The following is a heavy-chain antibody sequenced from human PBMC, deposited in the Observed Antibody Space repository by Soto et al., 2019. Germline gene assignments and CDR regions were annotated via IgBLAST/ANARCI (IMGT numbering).Heavy chain of an antibody. Sequence: GGSLRLSCAASGFTFDDYGMSWVRQAPGKGLEWVSGINWNGGSTGYADSVKGRFTISRDNAKNSLYLQMNSLRAEDTALYYCARYVADYGGGKLQEYYFDYWGQGTLVTVSS. J-gene: IGHJ4*02. CDR1: GFTFDDYG. D-gene: IGHD4-17*01. CDR3: ARYVADYGGGKLQEYYFDY. CDR2: INWNGGST. V-gene: IGHV3-20*04.